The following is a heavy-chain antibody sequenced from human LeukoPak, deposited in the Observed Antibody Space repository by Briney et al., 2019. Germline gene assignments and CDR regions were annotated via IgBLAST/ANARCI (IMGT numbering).Heavy chain of an antibody. CDR3: AKDRGGGYYFEY. J-gene: IGHJ4*02. Sequence: GASVKVSCKASGYTFTGYYMHWVRQAPGQGLEWMGRINPNSGGTNYAQKFQGRVTMTRDTSISTAYMELSSLRSDDTAVYYCAKDRGGGYYFEYWGQGTLVTVSS. CDR1: GYTFTGYY. CDR2: INPNSGGT. V-gene: IGHV1-2*06. D-gene: IGHD3-16*01.